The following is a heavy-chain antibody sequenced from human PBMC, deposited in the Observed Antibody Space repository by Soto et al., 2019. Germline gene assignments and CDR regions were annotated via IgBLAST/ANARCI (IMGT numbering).Heavy chain of an antibody. V-gene: IGHV4-30-4*01. CDR3: ATEVRDVVGYVFCGMDG. D-gene: IGHD5-18*01. J-gene: IGHJ6*01. Sequence: SETLSLTCTVSGGSISDTDYCWSWIRQSPGKGLEWVGCIYDTGTTFYNPSLKSRLTISVDTSNNQFSLNLSSVTAADPPVYYGATEVRDVVGYVFCGMDGWGQGPTVTVSS. CDR2: IYDTGTT. CDR1: GGSISDTDYC.